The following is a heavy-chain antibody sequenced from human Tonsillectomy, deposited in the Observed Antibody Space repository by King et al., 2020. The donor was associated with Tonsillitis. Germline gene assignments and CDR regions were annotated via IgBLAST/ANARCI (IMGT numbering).Heavy chain of an antibody. CDR3: ARGPSWYFDL. CDR2: LSSSSCYI. J-gene: IGHJ2*01. CDR1: GFTFSSYS. V-gene: IGHV3-21*01. Sequence: VQLVESGGGLVKPGGSLRLSCAASGFTFSSYSMNWVRQAPGKGLEWVSSLSSSSCYIYYAESMKGKFTISRDNAKNSLYLQMNSLRAEDTAVYYCARGPSWYFDLWGRGTLVTVSS.